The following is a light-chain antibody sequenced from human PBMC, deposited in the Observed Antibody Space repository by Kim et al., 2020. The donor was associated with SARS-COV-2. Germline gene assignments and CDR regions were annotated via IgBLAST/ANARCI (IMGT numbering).Light chain of an antibody. V-gene: IGLV4-69*01. Sequence: QLVLTQSPSASASLGASVKLTCTLTSGHTNYAIAWHQQQPEKGPRYLMKVNSDGSHNKGDGIPDRFSGSSSGAERYLTISSLQSEDEADYYCQTWDSGPWVFGGGTQLTVL. J-gene: IGLJ3*02. CDR2: VNSDGSH. CDR1: SGHTNYA. CDR3: QTWDSGPWV.